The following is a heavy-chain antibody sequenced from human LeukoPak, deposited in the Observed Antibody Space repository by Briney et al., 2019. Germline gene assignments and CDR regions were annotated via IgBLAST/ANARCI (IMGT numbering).Heavy chain of an antibody. V-gene: IGHV3-48*04. Sequence: GGSLRLSCAASGFSFSAYSMKWVRQAPGKGLEWVSYISFSSRTIYYADSVKGRFTISRDNAKNSLYLRMNSLRAEDTAVYYCARDGGYDRYYFDYWGQGTLVTVSS. D-gene: IGHD6-19*01. CDR3: ARDGGYDRYYFDY. J-gene: IGHJ4*02. CDR1: GFSFSAYS. CDR2: ISFSSRTI.